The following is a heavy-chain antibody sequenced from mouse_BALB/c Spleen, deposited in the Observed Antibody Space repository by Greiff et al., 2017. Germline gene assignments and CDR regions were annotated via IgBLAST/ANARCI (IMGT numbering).Heavy chain of an antibody. Sequence: EVKLMESGGGLVQPGGSLKLSCAASGFDFSRYWMSWVRQAPGKGLEWIGEINPDSSTINYTPSLKDKFIISRDNAKNTLYLQMSKVRSEDTALYYCARPRVITYWYFDVWGAGTTVTVSS. D-gene: IGHD2-4*01. V-gene: IGHV4-1*02. CDR2: INPDSSTI. J-gene: IGHJ1*01. CDR1: GFDFSRYW. CDR3: ARPRVITYWYFDV.